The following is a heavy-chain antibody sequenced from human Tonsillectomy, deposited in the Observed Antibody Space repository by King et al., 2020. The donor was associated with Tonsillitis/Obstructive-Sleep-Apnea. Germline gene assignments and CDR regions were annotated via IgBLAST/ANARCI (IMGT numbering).Heavy chain of an antibody. Sequence: QLQESGPGLVKPSETLSLTCTVSGGSISSYYWSWIRQPPGKGLEWIGYIYYSGSTNYNPSLKSRVTISVDTSKNQFSLKLSSVTAADTAVYYCARLSCGGDCYLGYFDYWGQGTLVTVSS. D-gene: IGHD2-21*01. CDR3: ARLSCGGDCYLGYFDY. J-gene: IGHJ4*02. CDR1: GGSISSYY. V-gene: IGHV4-59*08. CDR2: IYYSGST.